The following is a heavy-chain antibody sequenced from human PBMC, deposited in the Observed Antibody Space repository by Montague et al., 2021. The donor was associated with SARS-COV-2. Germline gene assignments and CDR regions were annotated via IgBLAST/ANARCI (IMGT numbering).Heavy chain of an antibody. Sequence: SETLSLTCAVYGGSFSGYYWSWIRQPPEKGLEWIGEINQSGRTNNNPSLKSRVIISVDTSKNQFSLKLSSVTAADTAVYYCARRGSSVWGVTVSAELSTWGQGILVIVSS. J-gene: IGHJ5*02. CDR1: GGSFSGYY. D-gene: IGHD3-10*01. V-gene: IGHV4-34*01. CDR3: ARRGSSVWGVTVSAELST. CDR2: INQSGRT.